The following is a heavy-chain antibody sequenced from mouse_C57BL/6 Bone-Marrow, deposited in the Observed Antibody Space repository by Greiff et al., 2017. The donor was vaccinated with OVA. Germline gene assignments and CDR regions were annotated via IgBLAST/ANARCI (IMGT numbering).Heavy chain of an antibody. CDR1: GFTFSSYT. V-gene: IGHV5-9*01. CDR2: ISGGGGNT. J-gene: IGHJ1*03. CDR3: ARRLLRGDWYFDV. D-gene: IGHD1-1*01. Sequence: EVKLMESGGGLVRPGGSLKLSCAASGFTFSSYTMSWVRQTPEKRLEWVATISGGGGNTYYPDRVKGRFTISRDNAKNTLYLQMSSLRSEDTALYYCARRLLRGDWYFDVWGTGTTVTVSS.